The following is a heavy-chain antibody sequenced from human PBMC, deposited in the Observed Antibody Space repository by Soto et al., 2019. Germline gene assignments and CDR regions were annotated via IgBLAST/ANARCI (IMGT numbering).Heavy chain of an antibody. Sequence: GGSLRLSCAASGFTFSSYSMNWVRQAPGKGLEWVSSISSSSSYIYYADSVKGRFTISRDNAKNSLYLQMNSLRAEDTAVYYCARDITAAGSHAFDYWGQGTLVTVSS. D-gene: IGHD6-13*01. J-gene: IGHJ4*02. CDR1: GFTFSSYS. CDR2: ISSSSSYI. CDR3: ARDITAAGSHAFDY. V-gene: IGHV3-21*01.